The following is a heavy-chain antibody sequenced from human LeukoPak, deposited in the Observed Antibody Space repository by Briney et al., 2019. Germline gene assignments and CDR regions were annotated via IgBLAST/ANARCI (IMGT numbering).Heavy chain of an antibody. J-gene: IGHJ4*02. CDR1: GFTFSSYS. V-gene: IGHV3-21*01. CDR3: ARVAGSYNPYFDY. D-gene: IGHD1-26*01. CDR2: ISSSSSYI. Sequence: PGGSLRLSCAASGFTFSSYSMNWVRQAPGKGLEWVSSISSSSSYIYYADSVKGRFTISRDNAKNSLYLQMNSLRAEDTAVYYCARVAGSYNPYFDYWGQGTLVTVSS.